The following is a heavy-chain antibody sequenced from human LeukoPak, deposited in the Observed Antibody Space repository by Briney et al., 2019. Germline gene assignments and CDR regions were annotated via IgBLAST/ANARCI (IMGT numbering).Heavy chain of an antibody. CDR1: GFTVSSNY. CDR2: IYSGGST. CDR3: VRELTLYDSSGYSDHDAFDI. J-gene: IGHJ3*02. Sequence: GGSLRLSCAASGFTVSSNYMSWVRQAPGKGLEWVSVIYSGGSTYYADSVKGRFTISRDNSKNTLYLQMNSLRAEDPAVYYCVRELTLYDSSGYSDHDAFDIWGQGTMVTVSS. V-gene: IGHV3-66*01. D-gene: IGHD3-22*01.